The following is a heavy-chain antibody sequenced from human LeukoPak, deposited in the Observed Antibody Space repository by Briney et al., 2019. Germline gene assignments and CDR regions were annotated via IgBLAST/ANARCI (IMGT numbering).Heavy chain of an antibody. CDR3: ARVATMVRVPLDALDI. V-gene: IGHV3-48*03. Sequence: GGSLRLSCAISGFTFSGCELTWVRQAPGKGLEWISYISRSGNTIYYADSVKGRFTTSRDNAKNSLYLQMNSPRVEDTAVYYCARVATMVRVPLDALDIWGQGTMVSVSS. CDR2: ISRSGNTI. J-gene: IGHJ3*02. D-gene: IGHD3-10*01. CDR1: GFTFSGCE.